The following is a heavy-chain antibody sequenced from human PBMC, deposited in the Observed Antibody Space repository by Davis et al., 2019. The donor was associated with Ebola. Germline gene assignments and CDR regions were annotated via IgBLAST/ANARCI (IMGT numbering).Heavy chain of an antibody. D-gene: IGHD4-17*01. V-gene: IGHV4-34*01. J-gene: IGHJ4*02. CDR3: ARSSGDLDY. CDR1: GGSFSGYY. Sequence: SETLSLTCAVYGGSFSGYYWSWIRQPPGKGLEWIGEINHSGSTNYNPSLKSRVTISVDTSKNQFSLKLSSVTAADTAVYYCARSSGDLDYWGQGTLVTVSS. CDR2: INHSGST.